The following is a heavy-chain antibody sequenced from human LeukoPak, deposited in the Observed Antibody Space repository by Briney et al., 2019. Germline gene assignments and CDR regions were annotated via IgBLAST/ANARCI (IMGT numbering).Heavy chain of an antibody. V-gene: IGHV3-7*05. CDR2: IKQDGSEK. Sequence: GGSLRLSCAASGFTFSNYWMIWVRQAPGKGLEWVGNIKQDGSEKRYADSVRGRFSISRDNAQTSLYLRMNSLRTEDTAVYYCARASDPWLQLTWGQGTLVTVSS. CDR3: ARASDPWLQLT. J-gene: IGHJ5*02. CDR1: GFTFSNYW. D-gene: IGHD5-24*01.